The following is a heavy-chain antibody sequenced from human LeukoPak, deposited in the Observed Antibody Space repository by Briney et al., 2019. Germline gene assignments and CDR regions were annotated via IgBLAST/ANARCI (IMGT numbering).Heavy chain of an antibody. CDR1: GGSISSDY. D-gene: IGHD3-22*01. J-gene: IGHJ4*02. CDR2: IFYSGST. Sequence: PSETLSLTCTVSGGSISSDYWSWIWQPPGKGLEWIGYIFYSGSTNYNPSLKSRVTISVDTSKNQFSLKLSSVTAADTAVYYCARRSESSGYQFDYWGQGTLVTVSS. CDR3: ARRSESSGYQFDY. V-gene: IGHV4-59*08.